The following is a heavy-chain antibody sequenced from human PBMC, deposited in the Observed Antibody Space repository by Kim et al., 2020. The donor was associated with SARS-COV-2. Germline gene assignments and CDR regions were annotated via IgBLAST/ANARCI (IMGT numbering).Heavy chain of an antibody. J-gene: IGHJ6*02. Sequence: GGSLRLSCAASGFTFSSYGMHWVRQAPGKGLEWVAVISYDGSNKYYADSVKGRFTISRDNSKNTLYLQMNSLRAEDTAVHYCAKPMPGDDGMDVWGQGTTVTVSS. CDR3: AKPMPGDDGMDV. D-gene: IGHD2-2*01. V-gene: IGHV3-30*18. CDR1: GFTFSSYG. CDR2: ISYDGSNK.